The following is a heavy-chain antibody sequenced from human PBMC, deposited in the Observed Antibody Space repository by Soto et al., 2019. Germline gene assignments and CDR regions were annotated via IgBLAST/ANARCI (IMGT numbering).Heavy chain of an antibody. D-gene: IGHD5-12*01. CDR1: GFTFSSYA. V-gene: IGHV3-23*01. CDR2: ISGSGGST. J-gene: IGHJ6*02. Sequence: EVQLLESGGGLVQPGGSLRLSCAASGFTFSSYAMSWVRQAPGKGLEWVSAISGSGGSTYYADSVKGRFTISRDNSKNTLYLQMNSPRAEDTAVYYCAKAQSYGGYYYYYGMDFWGQGTTVTVSS. CDR3: AKAQSYGGYYYYYGMDF.